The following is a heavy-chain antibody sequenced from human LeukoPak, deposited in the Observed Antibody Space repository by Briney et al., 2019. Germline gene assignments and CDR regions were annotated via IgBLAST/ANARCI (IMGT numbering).Heavy chain of an antibody. CDR2: INHSGST. CDR3: ARVDVLLWFGELTSLRMDV. D-gene: IGHD3-10*01. V-gene: IGHV4-34*01. CDR1: GGSFSGYY. J-gene: IGHJ6*02. Sequence: PSETLSLTCAVYGGSFSGYYWSWIRQPPGKGLEWIGEINHSGSTNYNPSLKGRVTISVDTSKNQFSLKLSSVTAADTAVYYCARVDVLLWFGELTSLRMDVWGQGTTVTVSS.